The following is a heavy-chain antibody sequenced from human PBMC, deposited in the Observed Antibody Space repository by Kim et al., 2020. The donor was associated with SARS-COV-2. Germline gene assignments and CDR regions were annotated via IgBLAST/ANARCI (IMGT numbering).Heavy chain of an antibody. CDR1: GFTFSSYE. V-gene: IGHV3-48*03. CDR2: ISSSGSTI. Sequence: GGSLRLSCAASGFTFSSYEMNWVRQAPGKGLEWVSYISSSGSTIYYADSVKGRFTISRDNAKNSLYLQMNSLRAEDTAVYYCARETRNDYGDYALLDYWGQGTLVTVSS. D-gene: IGHD4-17*01. J-gene: IGHJ4*02. CDR3: ARETRNDYGDYALLDY.